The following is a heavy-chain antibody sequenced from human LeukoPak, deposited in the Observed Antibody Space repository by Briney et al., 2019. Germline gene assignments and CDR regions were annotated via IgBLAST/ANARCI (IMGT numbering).Heavy chain of an antibody. V-gene: IGHV3-7*04. J-gene: IGHJ4*02. D-gene: IGHD3-10*01. Sequence: GGSLRLSCVTSGFTFSTYWMTWVRQTPGKGLEWGANVKQDGSEKYYVDSVKGRFTISRDNAKNSLYLQMNSLRVEDTAVYYCARWAITLVRSFDGWGQGTLVTVSS. CDR2: VKQDGSEK. CDR3: ARWAITLVRSFDG. CDR1: GFTFSTYW.